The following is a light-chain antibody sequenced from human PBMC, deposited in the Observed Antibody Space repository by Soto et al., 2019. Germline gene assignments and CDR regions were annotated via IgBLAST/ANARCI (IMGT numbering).Light chain of an antibody. Sequence: DIVMTQSPDSLAVSLGERATINCKSSQSVLYSSNNKNYVAWYQQKPGQPPKLLIYWAATRESGVPDRFSGSGSGTDFTLTISSLQAEDVAVYYCQQYYSTPHFGGGTKVEIK. CDR3: QQYYSTPH. CDR2: WAA. V-gene: IGKV4-1*01. CDR1: QSVLYSSNNKNY. J-gene: IGKJ4*01.